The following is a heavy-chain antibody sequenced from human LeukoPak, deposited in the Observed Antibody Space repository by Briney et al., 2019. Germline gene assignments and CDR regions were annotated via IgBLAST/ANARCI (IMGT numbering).Heavy chain of an antibody. CDR2: IYYSGIT. CDR3: ARGETGDFMDY. J-gene: IGHJ4*02. Sequence: SQTLSLTCTVSGGSISRGAYYWSWIRQYPGNGLEWIGYIYYSGITYYNPSLQSQITMSVDTSKNQFSLKLSSVTAADTAVYFCARGETGDFMDYWGQGTLVTVSS. CDR1: GGSISRGAYY. D-gene: IGHD7-27*01. V-gene: IGHV4-31*01.